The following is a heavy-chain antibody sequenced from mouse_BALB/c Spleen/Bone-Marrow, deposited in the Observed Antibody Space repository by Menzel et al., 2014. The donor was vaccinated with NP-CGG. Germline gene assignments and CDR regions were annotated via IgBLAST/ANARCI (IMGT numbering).Heavy chain of an antibody. V-gene: IGHV1-18*01. CDR1: GYTFTEYT. CDR2: INPNNGGT. J-gene: IGHJ3*01. D-gene: IGHD1-1*01. CDR3: AREAYYYGSSPGWFAY. Sequence: EVQLQQSGPELVKPGASVKISCKPSGYTFTEYTMHWVKQSHGKSLEWIGGINPNNGGTSYNQKFKGKATLTVDKLSSTAYMELRSLTSEDSAVYYCAREAYYYGSSPGWFAYWGQGTLVTVSA.